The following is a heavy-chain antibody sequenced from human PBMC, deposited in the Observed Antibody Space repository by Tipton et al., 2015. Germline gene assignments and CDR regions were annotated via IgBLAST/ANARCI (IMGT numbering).Heavy chain of an antibody. Sequence: QLVQSGAEVKKPGASVKVSCKASGYTFINYGISWVRQAPGQGLEWMGWMNPNSGNTGYAQKFQGRVTMTRNTSISTAYMELSSLRSEDTAVYYCARDEFGYYFDYWGQGSLVTVSS. D-gene: IGHD3-3*01. J-gene: IGHJ4*02. CDR1: GYTFINYG. CDR2: MNPNSGNT. CDR3: ARDEFGYYFDY. V-gene: IGHV1-8*02.